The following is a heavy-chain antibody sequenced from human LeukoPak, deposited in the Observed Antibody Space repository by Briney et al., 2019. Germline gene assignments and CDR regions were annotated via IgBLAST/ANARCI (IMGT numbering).Heavy chain of an antibody. Sequence: PSETLSLTCTVSGGAISNNSYYWGWIRQSPGKGLEWIGSVYYIGTTYYNPSLKSRVAISVDTSKNQFSLKLSSVTAADTAVYYCARHGGYSSSWPTVDYWGQGTLVTVSS. D-gene: IGHD6-6*01. CDR1: GGAISNNSYY. CDR2: VYYIGTT. CDR3: ARHGGYSSSWPTVDY. V-gene: IGHV4-39*01. J-gene: IGHJ4*02.